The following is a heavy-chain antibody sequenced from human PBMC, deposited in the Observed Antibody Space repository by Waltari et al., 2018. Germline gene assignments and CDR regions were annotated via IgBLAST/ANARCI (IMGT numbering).Heavy chain of an antibody. J-gene: IGHJ4*02. D-gene: IGHD5-18*01. CDR2: INIDGGYI. CDR3: ARKGGRGYPYGPFYYDH. CDR1: GLPFGAYW. V-gene: IGHV3-74*01. Sequence: EVQLVESGGGLVQPGGSLRLSCAASGLPFGAYWLHWVRQAPGKGLEWVSRINIDGGYISYTDSVKGRFTISRDNAKNTLFLQLNSLRADDTAVYYCARKGGRGYPYGPFYYDHWGQGTLVTDSP.